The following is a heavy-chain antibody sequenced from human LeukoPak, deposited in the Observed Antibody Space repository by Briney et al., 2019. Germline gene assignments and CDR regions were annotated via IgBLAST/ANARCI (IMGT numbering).Heavy chain of an antibody. CDR2: LSGSGGST. D-gene: IGHD5-12*01. CDR3: TRDSGYNAFDI. CDR1: GFTFSNYA. V-gene: IGHV3-23*01. Sequence: GGSLRLSCAASGFTFSNYAMSWVRQAPGKGLEWVSALSGSGGSTYYADSVKGRFTISRDNSKNTLYLQMNSLRGEDTAVYYCTRDSGYNAFDIWGQGTMVTVSS. J-gene: IGHJ3*02.